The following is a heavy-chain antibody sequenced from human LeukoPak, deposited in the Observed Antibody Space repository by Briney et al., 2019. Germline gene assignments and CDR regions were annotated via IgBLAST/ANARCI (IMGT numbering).Heavy chain of an antibody. CDR3: AKKDAIVVVPAALDY. D-gene: IGHD2-2*01. CDR2: ISGSGGST. V-gene: IGHV3-23*01. Sequence: RPGGSLRLSCAASGFTFSSYAMSWVRQAPGKGLEWVSAISGSGGSTYYADSVKGRFTISRDNSKNTLYLQMNSLRAEDTAVYYCAKKDAIVVVPAALDYWGQGTLVTVSS. CDR1: GFTFSSYA. J-gene: IGHJ4*02.